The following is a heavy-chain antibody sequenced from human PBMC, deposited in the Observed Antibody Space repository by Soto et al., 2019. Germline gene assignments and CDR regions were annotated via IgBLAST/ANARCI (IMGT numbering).Heavy chain of an antibody. Sequence: RSLGGSCAASGCSFSTYSIAWVRQTPGKGLAWVSGLSGGGSNTFYADSVQGRFTISVDNSKNTVYLQMNSLRVEDTAGYYFARCDGYGDVWRKRTLFT. CDR2: LSGGGSNT. V-gene: IGHV3-23*01. CDR1: GCSFSTYS. D-gene: IGHD2-21*02. J-gene: IGHJ4*02. CDR3: ARCDGYGDV.